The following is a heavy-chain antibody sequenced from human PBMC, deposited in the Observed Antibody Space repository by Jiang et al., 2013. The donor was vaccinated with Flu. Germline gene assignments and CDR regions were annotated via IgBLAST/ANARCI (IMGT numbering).Heavy chain of an antibody. Sequence: QSGSELKKPGASVKVSCKASGYTFTSYAMNWVRQAPGQGLEWMGWINTNTGNPTYAQGFTGRFVFSLDTSVSTAYLQICSLKAEDTAVYYCASLTLYYDFWSGYYEVTTCYGMDVWGKGTTVTVSS. V-gene: IGHV7-4-1*01. CDR2: INTNTGNP. CDR3: ASLTLYYDFWSGYYEVTTCYGMDV. J-gene: IGHJ6*04. CDR1: GYTFTSYA. D-gene: IGHD3-3*01.